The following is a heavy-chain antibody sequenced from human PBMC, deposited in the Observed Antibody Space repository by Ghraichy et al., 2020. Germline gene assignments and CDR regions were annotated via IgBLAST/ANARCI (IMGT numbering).Heavy chain of an antibody. V-gene: IGHV3-21*01. CDR1: GFTFSSYS. D-gene: IGHD4-23*01. CDR2: ISSSSSYI. CDR3: ARDTRKDYGGNSWYYGMDV. J-gene: IGHJ6*02. Sequence: GESLNISCAASGFTFSSYSMNWVRQAPGKGLEWVSSISSSSSYIYYADSVKGRFTISRDNAKNSLYLQMNSLRAEDTAVYYCARDTRKDYGGNSWYYGMDVWGQGTTVTVSS.